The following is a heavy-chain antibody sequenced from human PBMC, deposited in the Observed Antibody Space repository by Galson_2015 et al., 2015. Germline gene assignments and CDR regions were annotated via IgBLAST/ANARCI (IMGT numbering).Heavy chain of an antibody. D-gene: IGHD3-22*01. CDR1: GFTFSSYA. V-gene: IGHV3-30-3*01. CDR3: ARGAFITMIETAGYFDY. Sequence: SLRLSCAASGFTFSSYAMHWVRQAPGKGLEWVAVISYDGSNKYYADSVKGRFTISRDNSKNTLYLQMNSLRAEDTAVYYCARGAFITMIETAGYFDYWGQGTLVTVSS. CDR2: ISYDGSNK. J-gene: IGHJ4*02.